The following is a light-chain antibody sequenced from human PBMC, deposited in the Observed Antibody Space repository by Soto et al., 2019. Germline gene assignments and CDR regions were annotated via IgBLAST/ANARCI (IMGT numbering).Light chain of an antibody. J-gene: IGKJ1*01. Sequence: EVVLTQSPGTLSLSPGERATLSCRASQSVSNNYLAWHQQKPGQAPRLLISGASSGATGIPDRFSGSGSGTDFTLTISRLEPEDFAMYYCQQYATLPWTFGHGTKVEI. V-gene: IGKV3-20*01. CDR3: QQYATLPWT. CDR2: GAS. CDR1: QSVSNNY.